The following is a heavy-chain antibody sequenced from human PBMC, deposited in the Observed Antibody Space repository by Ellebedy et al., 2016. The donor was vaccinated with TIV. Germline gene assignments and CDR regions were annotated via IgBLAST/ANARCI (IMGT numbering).Heavy chain of an antibody. D-gene: IGHD6-19*01. V-gene: IGHV4-31*03. CDR1: GASISSGPYY. J-gene: IGHJ4*02. CDR3: ARGIEQWLTY. CDR2: IYSGGST. Sequence: SETLSLXCTVSGASISSGPYYWNWIRQHPGKGLEWIGYIYSGGSTYYSPSLKSRVTISLDTSKNQFSLKLTSVTAAGTAVYYCARGIEQWLTYWGQGTLVTVSS.